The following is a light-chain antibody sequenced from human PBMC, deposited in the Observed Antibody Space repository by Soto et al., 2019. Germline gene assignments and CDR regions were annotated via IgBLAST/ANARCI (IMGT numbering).Light chain of an antibody. CDR3: QQYADWPQT. J-gene: IGKJ2*01. V-gene: IGKV3-15*01. Sequence: EIVMTQSPAILSVSAGERVTLSCRASQLIANNLACYQQKSGQAPRLLIYDASTSATGSTARFSGNGSGTDFTLTISSLQSEDFAVYSCQQYADWPQTFGLGNKLYIK. CDR1: QLIANN. CDR2: DAS.